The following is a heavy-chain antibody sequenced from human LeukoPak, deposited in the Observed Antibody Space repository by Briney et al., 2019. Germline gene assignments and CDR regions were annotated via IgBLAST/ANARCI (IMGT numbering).Heavy chain of an antibody. CDR2: IYYSGST. Sequence: SETLSLTCTVSGGSISSYYWSWIRQPPGKGLEWIGYIYYSGSTNYNPSLKSRVTISVDTSKNQFSLKLSSVTAADTAVYYCASHRIGAFGIWGQGTMVTVSS. D-gene: IGHD2-15*01. CDR3: ASHRIGAFGI. V-gene: IGHV4-59*01. J-gene: IGHJ3*02. CDR1: GGSISSYY.